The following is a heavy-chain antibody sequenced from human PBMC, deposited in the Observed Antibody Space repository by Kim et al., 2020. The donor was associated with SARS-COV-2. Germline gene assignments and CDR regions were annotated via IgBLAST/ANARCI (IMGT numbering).Heavy chain of an antibody. CDR3: ARDHSRCGGICYGFDP. CDR1: GFTFSTYW. D-gene: IGHD2-15*01. CDR2: IDRDGSEK. V-gene: IGHV3-7*03. Sequence: GGSLRLSCAASGFTFSTYWMTWVRQAPGKGLEWVANIDRDGSEKYYVGSVKGRFTISRDNTKNSLFLQMNGLRAEDTALYYCARDHSRCGGICYGFDPWGQGTLVTVSS. J-gene: IGHJ5*02.